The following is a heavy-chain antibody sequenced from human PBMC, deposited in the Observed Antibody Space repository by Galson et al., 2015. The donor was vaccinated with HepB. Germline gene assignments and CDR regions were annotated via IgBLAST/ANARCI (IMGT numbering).Heavy chain of an antibody. V-gene: IGHV1-2*06. CDR3: ARGRYCSGGSCYSPFDS. CDR1: GYTFTGYY. D-gene: IGHD2-15*01. Sequence: SVKVSCKASGYTFTGYYMHWVRQAPGQGLEWLGRINPNNGGTNYAQSFQGRVTMTRDTSISTAYMELNSLRSDDTAVYYCARGRYCSGGSCYSPFDSWGQGTLVTVSS. J-gene: IGHJ4*02. CDR2: INPNNGGT.